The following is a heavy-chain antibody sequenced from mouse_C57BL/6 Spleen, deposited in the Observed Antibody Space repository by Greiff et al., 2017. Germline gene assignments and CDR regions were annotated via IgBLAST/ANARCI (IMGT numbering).Heavy chain of an antibody. Sequence: EVKVEESGGGLVQPGGSMKLSCVASGFTFSNYWMNWVRQSPEKGLEWVAQIRLKSDNYATNYAESVKGRFTISRDDSKSSVYLQMNNLRAEDTGIYYCTTTVVATDFDYWGQGTTLTVSS. CDR3: TTTVVATDFDY. V-gene: IGHV6-3*01. CDR2: IRLKSDNYAT. J-gene: IGHJ2*01. D-gene: IGHD1-1*01. CDR1: GFTFSNYW.